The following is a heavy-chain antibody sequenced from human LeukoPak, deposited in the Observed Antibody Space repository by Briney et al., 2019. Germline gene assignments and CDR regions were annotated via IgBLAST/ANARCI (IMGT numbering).Heavy chain of an antibody. Sequence: SETLSLTCSVSGGSISNYYWSWIRQPPGKGLEWIGYIYYSGSTNYNPSLKSRVTISVDTSKNQFSLKLSSVTAADTAVYYCARVGGTNYYYYGMDVWGQGTTVTVSS. V-gene: IGHV4-59*01. D-gene: IGHD1-26*01. CDR1: GGSISNYY. CDR3: ARVGGTNYYYYGMDV. J-gene: IGHJ6*02. CDR2: IYYSGST.